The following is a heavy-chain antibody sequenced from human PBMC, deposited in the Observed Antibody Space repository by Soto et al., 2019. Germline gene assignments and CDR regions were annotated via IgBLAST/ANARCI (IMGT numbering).Heavy chain of an antibody. CDR1: GYTFTSYG. Sequence: QVQLVQSGVEVEKPGASVKVSCKASGYTFTSYGVSWVRQAPGQGLEWMGWISAYNGNTNYAQKFQGRVTMTTDTSTSTAYMELRRLRSDDTAVYYCARDVPTVTTGGPDYWGQGTLVTVSS. D-gene: IGHD4-17*01. J-gene: IGHJ4*02. CDR2: ISAYNGNT. CDR3: ARDVPTVTTGGPDY. V-gene: IGHV1-18*01.